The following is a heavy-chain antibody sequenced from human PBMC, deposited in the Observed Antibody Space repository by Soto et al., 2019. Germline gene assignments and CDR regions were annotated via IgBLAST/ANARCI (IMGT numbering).Heavy chain of an antibody. CDR2: IYHSGST. J-gene: IGHJ3*02. CDR1: CCPIRRCGYS. V-gene: IGHV4-30-2*01. Sequence: QLQLAESGSRLVKPSPALSLTFAGSCCPIRRCGYSWSLVRQPPGKGLEWIGYIYHSGSTYYNPSLKSRVTISVDRSKNQFSLKLSSVTAADTAVYYCARTPDIWGQGTMVTVSS. CDR3: ARTPDI.